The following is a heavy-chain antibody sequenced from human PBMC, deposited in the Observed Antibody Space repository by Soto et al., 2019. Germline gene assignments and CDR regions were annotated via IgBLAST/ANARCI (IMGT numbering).Heavy chain of an antibody. D-gene: IGHD3-10*01. CDR1: GGTFSSYA. CDR2: IIPIFGTA. V-gene: IGHV1-69*13. Sequence: SVKVSCKASGGTFSSYAISWVRQAPGQGLEWMGGIIPIFGTANYAQKFQGRVTITADESTSTAYMELSSLRSEDTAVYYCANVKKPLLWFGELFSWGQGTLVTVSS. J-gene: IGHJ5*02. CDR3: ANVKKPLLWFGELFS.